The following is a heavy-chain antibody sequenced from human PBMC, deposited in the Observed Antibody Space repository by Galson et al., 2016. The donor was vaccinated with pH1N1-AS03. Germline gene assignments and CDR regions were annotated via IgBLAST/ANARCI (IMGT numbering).Heavy chain of an antibody. CDR1: GYTLTRYY. CDR3: ARRYYCDY. D-gene: IGHD3-16*02. J-gene: IGHJ4*02. V-gene: IGHV1-46*01. Sequence: SVKVSCKASGYTLTRYYMHWVRQAPGQGLEWMGIIDPSGGPTTYAPKFQGRITITTDTSTSTVYMELVSLRSEDTAVYYCARRYYCDYWGQGTLVTVSS. CDR2: IDPSGGPT.